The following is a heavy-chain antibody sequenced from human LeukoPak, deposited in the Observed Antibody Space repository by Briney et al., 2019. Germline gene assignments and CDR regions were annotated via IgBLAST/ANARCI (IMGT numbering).Heavy chain of an antibody. Sequence: GGSLRLSCAASGFTFNMYWMTWVRQAPGKGLESVAYINKDGSDKYYVDSVKGRFTVSRDNAKNSLYLQMDSLRAEDTAVYYCARDAGYGGNSDYWGQGTLVTVSS. CDR2: INKDGSDK. V-gene: IGHV3-7*01. J-gene: IGHJ4*02. CDR1: GFTFNMYW. CDR3: ARDAGYGGNSDY. D-gene: IGHD4-23*01.